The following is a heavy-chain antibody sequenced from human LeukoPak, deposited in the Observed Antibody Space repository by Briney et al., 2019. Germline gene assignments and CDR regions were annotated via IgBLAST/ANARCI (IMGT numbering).Heavy chain of an antibody. CDR2: ISGSSSAI. CDR1: GFTFSDYY. Sequence: GGSLRLSCAASGFTFSDYYMSWIRQAPGKGLEWVSAISGSSSAIYYAASVKGRFTISRDNAKNSLYLQMNSLRDEDTAVYYCARGALRYSDYWGQGTLVTVSS. V-gene: IGHV3-11*04. CDR3: ARGALRYSDY. D-gene: IGHD3-9*01. J-gene: IGHJ4*02.